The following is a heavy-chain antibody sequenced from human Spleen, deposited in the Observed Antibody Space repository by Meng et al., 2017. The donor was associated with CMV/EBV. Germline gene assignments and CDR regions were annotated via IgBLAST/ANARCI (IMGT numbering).Heavy chain of an antibody. CDR2: IYPGDSDT. CDR1: GYIFTNYW. D-gene: IGHD3-10*01. J-gene: IGHJ6*02. V-gene: IGHV5-51*01. CDR3: ARQFSGHPGYYHYGMDV. Sequence: GESLKISCKGSGYIFTNYWIGWVRQMPGKGLEWMGIIYPGDSDTRYSPSFQGQVTISADNSINTAYLQWGSLKASDTAMYYCARQFSGHPGYYHYGMDVWGQGTTVTVSS.